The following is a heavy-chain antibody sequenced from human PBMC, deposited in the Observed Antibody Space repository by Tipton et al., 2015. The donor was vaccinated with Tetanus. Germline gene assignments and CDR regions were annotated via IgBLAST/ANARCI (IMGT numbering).Heavy chain of an antibody. CDR1: GGSFSTYI. CDR2: IIPVFGTI. Sequence: QVQLVQSGAEVRKPGSSVKVSCKTSGGSFSTYITSWVRQAPGQGLEWMGGIIPVFGTITYAQRFQGRLSITADKSTNTAYMELSRLTSEDTAIYCVGRDGTTRAPGLEDWCQGTRVTVSS. D-gene: IGHD1-14*01. V-gene: IGHV1-69*06. J-gene: IGHJ4*02. CDR3: GRDGTTRAPGLED.